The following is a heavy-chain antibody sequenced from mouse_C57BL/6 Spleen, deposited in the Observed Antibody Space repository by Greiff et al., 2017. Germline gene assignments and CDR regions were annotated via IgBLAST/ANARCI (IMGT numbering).Heavy chain of an antibody. CDR1: GFTFSDAW. J-gene: IGHJ3*01. V-gene: IGHV6-6*01. CDR2: IRNKANNHAT. Sequence: EVKVVESGGGLVQPGGSMKLSCAASGFTFSDAWMDWVRQSPEKGLEWVAEIRNKANNHATYYAESVKGRFTISRDDSKSSVYLQMNSLRAEDTGIYYCTRGGYYSPWFAYWGQGTLVTVSA. D-gene: IGHD2-3*01. CDR3: TRGGYYSPWFAY.